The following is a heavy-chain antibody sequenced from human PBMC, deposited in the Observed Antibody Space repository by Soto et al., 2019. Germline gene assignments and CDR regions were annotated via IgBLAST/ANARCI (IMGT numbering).Heavy chain of an antibody. CDR1: GFTFSSYG. J-gene: IGHJ4*02. V-gene: IGHV3-33*01. CDR3: ARGYDSSGYYYYWVLDYFDY. CDR2: IGYDGSNK. D-gene: IGHD3-22*01. Sequence: QVQLVESGGGVVQPGRSLRLSCAASGFTFSSYGMHWVRQAPGKGLEWVAVIGYDGSNKYYADSVKGRFTISRDNSKNTMSLQMNSLRAEDTAVYYCARGYDSSGYYYYWVLDYFDYWGQGTLVTVSS.